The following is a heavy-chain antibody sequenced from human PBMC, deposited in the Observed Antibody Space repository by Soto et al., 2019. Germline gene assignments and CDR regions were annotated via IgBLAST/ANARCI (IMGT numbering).Heavy chain of an antibody. Sequence: QVQLVQSGAEVKKPGASVKVSCKASGYTFTSYGISWVRQAPGQGLEWMGWISAYNGNTNYAQKLQGRVTMTTDTSTSTAYMALRSLRSDDTAVYYCARDPPRYYSSEAGGFDYWGQGTLVTVSS. CDR3: ARDPPRYYSSEAGGFDY. V-gene: IGHV1-18*01. J-gene: IGHJ4*02. D-gene: IGHD3-22*01. CDR2: ISAYNGNT. CDR1: GYTFTSYG.